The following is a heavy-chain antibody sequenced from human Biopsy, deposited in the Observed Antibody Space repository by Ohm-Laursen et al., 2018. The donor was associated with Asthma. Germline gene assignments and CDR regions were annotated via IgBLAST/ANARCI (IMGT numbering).Heavy chain of an antibody. CDR1: GFTFSDYD. CDR3: ARTHERWTSIQDDALDI. V-gene: IGHV3-30*03. CDR2: ISYDEGNK. D-gene: IGHD4-23*01. Sequence: SLRLSCAASGFTFSDYDMHWVRQAPGKGLEWVAVISYDEGNKFYGDSVKGRFPLSRDNSRNTLYLQMNSLRVEDTAIYYCARTHERWTSIQDDALDIWGQGTMVIVSS. J-gene: IGHJ3*02.